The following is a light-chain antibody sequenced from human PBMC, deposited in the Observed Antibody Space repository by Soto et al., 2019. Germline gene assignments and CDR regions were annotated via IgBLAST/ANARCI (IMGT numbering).Light chain of an antibody. J-gene: IGLJ1*01. CDR3: QSYDSSLSGYV. CDR2: DSR. CDR1: SSNIGAGYN. V-gene: IGLV1-40*01. Sequence: QSVLTQPSSVSGAPGQRVTISCTGSSSNIGAGYNVHWYQQFPGTAPKLLIYDSRNRPSGVPDRFSGSKSGTSASLAITGLQAEDEADYYCQSYDSSLSGYVFGSGTKLTVL.